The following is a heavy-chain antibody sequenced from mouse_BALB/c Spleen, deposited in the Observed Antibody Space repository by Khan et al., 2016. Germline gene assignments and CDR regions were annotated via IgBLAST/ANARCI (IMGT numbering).Heavy chain of an antibody. CDR2: IDPSDSET. D-gene: IGHD2-1*01. CDR1: GYTFISYW. J-gene: IGHJ4*01. V-gene: IGHV1-61*01. CDR3: ARDGNYAMDY. Sequence: QVQLQQPGAELVRPGASVKLSCKASGYTFISYWMNWVKQRPGQGLEWIGMIDPSDSETHYNQIFKEKATLTVDKSSSTAYMQLSSLTSEDSAVYCCARDGNYAMDYWGQGTSVTVSS.